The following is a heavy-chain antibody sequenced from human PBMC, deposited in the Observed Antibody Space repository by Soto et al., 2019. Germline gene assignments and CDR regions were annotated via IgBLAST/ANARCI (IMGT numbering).Heavy chain of an antibody. CDR3: ASRITIFGVVTTGPPDY. V-gene: IGHV4-31*03. Sequence: PSETLSLTCTVSGGSISSGGYYWSWIRQHPGKGLEWIGYIYYSGSTYYNPSLKSRVTISVDTSKNQFSLKLSSVTAADTAVYYCASRITIFGVVTTGPPDYWGQGTLVTVSS. D-gene: IGHD3-3*01. CDR2: IYYSGST. J-gene: IGHJ4*02. CDR1: GGSISSGGYY.